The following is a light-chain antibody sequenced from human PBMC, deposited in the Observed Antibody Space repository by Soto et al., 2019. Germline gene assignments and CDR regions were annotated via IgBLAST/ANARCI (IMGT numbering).Light chain of an antibody. CDR3: SSYTSSSTVV. CDR2: EVS. Sequence: QSALTQPASVSGSPGQSITISCTGTSSDLGGYNYVSWYQQHPGKAPKLMIYEVSNRPSGVSNRFSGSKSGNTASLTSSGLQAEDEADYCCSSYTSSSTVVFGGGTKRTVL. J-gene: IGLJ2*01. V-gene: IGLV2-14*01. CDR1: SSDLGGYNY.